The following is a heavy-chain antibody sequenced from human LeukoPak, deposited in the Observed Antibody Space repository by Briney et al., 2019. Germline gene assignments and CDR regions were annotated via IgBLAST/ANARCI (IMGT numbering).Heavy chain of an antibody. CDR1: GYTFTGYY. D-gene: IGHD6-6*01. CDR2: INPNSGVT. J-gene: IGHJ4*02. Sequence: ASVKVSCKASGYTFTGYYMHWVRQAPGQGLEWMGWINPNSGVTHYPQKFQGRVTMTRDTSIRTAYMEVSSLRSDDTAVYYCARGLMFGSSSSVRNFDYWGQGTLVTVSS. CDR3: ARGLMFGSSSSVRNFDY. V-gene: IGHV1-2*02.